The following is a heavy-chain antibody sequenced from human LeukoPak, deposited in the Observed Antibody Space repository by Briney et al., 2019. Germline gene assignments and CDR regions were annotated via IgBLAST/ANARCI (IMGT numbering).Heavy chain of an antibody. CDR3: ARVNWNDVLFT. Sequence: SETLSLTCAVYGRFFSDFYWSWIRQPPGKGLEWIGEINHSGNTNYNASLKSRATISVDTSRTQFSLKLSSVTAADTAVYYCARVNWNDVLFTWGPGTLVTVSS. J-gene: IGHJ4*02. D-gene: IGHD1-1*01. CDR2: INHSGNT. V-gene: IGHV4-34*01. CDR1: GRFFSDFY.